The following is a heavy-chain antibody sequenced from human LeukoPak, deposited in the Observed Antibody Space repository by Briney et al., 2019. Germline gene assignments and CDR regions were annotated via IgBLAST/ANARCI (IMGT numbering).Heavy chain of an antibody. J-gene: IGHJ6*02. CDR1: GYTFTSYD. CDR2: MNPNSGNT. V-gene: IGHV1-8*01. D-gene: IGHD3-22*01. Sequence: ASVKVSCKASGYTFTSYDINWVRQATGQGLEWMGWMNPNSGNTGYAQKFQGRVTMTRNTSISTAYMELSSLRSDDTAVYYCARVRAAMIGSPGGAKYLWNGMDVWGQGTTVTVSS. CDR3: ARVRAAMIGSPGGAKYLWNGMDV.